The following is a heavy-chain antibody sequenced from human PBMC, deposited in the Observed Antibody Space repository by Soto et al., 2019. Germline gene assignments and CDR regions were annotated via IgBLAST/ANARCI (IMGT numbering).Heavy chain of an antibody. CDR2: IKQDGSEK. D-gene: IGHD6-19*01. V-gene: IGHV3-7*03. Sequence: EVQLVESGGGLVQPGGSLRLSCAASGFTFSSYWMTWVRQAPGKGLEWVANIKQDGSEKYYVDSVKGRFTIARDNTKKSLYLQMNSLRPQDTAVYYCARGSGWGDSWGQGTLGTVSS. CDR1: GFTFSSYW. J-gene: IGHJ4*02. CDR3: ARGSGWGDS.